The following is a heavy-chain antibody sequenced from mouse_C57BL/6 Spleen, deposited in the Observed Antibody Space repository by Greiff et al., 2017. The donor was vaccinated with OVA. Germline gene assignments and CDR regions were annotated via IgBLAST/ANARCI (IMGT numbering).Heavy chain of an antibody. J-gene: IGHJ4*01. V-gene: IGHV1-80*01. CDR2: IYPGDGAT. D-gene: IGHD1-1*01. CDR1: GYAFSSYW. CDR3: AKPSRYAMDY. Sequence: VQLQQSGAELVKPGASVKISCKASGYAFSSYWMNWVTQRPGKGLEWIGQIYPGDGATHYNGMLKGKFTLTVNKSASTAYMQLSSLTSEDYAVYYCAKPSRYAMDYWGQGTSVTVSS.